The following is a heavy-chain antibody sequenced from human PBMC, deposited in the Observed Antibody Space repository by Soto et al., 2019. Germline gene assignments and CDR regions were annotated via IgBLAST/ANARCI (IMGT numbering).Heavy chain of an antibody. CDR1: GGAFRNSV. CDR2: NIPTFGTT. CDR3: ARAPLLVGEPISENYFDF. D-gene: IGHD3-10*01. J-gene: IGHJ4*02. Sequence: SVKVSCKASGGAFRNSVISWVRQAPGQGLEWMGGNIPTFGTTHYAQKFQGRVTIIADESTSTVYMELANLRSDDTAVYYCARAPLLVGEPISENYFDFWGQGTLVTVSS. V-gene: IGHV1-69*13.